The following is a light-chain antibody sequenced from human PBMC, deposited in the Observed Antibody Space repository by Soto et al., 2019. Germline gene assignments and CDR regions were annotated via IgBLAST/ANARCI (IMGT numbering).Light chain of an antibody. CDR2: YDS. Sequence: SYELTQPPSVSVAPGKTARITCGGNNIGSKSVHWYQQKPGQAPVLVIYYDSDRPSGIPERFAGSNSGNTATLTISRVEAGDAADYYCQVWDSSSDQVFGGGTKLTVL. CDR3: QVWDSSSDQV. J-gene: IGLJ2*01. CDR1: NIGSKS. V-gene: IGLV3-21*04.